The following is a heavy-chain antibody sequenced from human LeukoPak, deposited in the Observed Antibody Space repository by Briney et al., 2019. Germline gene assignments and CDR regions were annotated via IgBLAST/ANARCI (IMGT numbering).Heavy chain of an antibody. V-gene: IGHV3-23*01. CDR2: ISGSGGST. J-gene: IGHJ4*02. CDR3: ARDNGPSSLSSFDY. Sequence: PGGSLRLSCAASGFTFSSYGMSWVRQAPGKGLEWVSAISGSGGSTYYADSVKGRFTISRDNSKNTLYLQMNSLRAADTAVYYCARDNGPSSLSSFDYWGQGTLVTVSS. CDR1: GFTFSSYG. D-gene: IGHD6-6*01.